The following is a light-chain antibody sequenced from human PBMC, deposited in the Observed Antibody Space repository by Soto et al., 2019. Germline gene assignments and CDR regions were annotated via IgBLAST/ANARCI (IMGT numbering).Light chain of an antibody. J-gene: IGKJ1*01. CDR1: QTLSSRH. CDR2: GAS. CDR3: QQYNNWPQT. V-gene: IGKV3-15*01. Sequence: VLTQSPGTLSLSPGERAALSCRASQTLSSRHLAWYQQKPGQAPRLLIYGASTRATGIPARFSGSGSGTEFTLTISSLQSEDFAVYYCQQYNNWPQTFGQGTKVDIK.